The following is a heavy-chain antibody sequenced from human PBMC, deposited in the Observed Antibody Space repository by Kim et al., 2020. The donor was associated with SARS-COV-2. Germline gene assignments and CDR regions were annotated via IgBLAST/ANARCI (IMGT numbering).Heavy chain of an antibody. D-gene: IGHD6-13*01. CDR3: ARSGFPGGSSWPDFDY. Sequence: SVKVSCKASGGTFSSYAISWVRQAPGQGLEWMGRIIPILGIANYAQKFQGRVTITADKSTSTAYMELSSLRSEDTAVYYCARSGFPGGSSWPDFDYWGQGTLVTVSS. V-gene: IGHV1-69*04. CDR1: GGTFSSYA. J-gene: IGHJ4*02. CDR2: IIPILGIA.